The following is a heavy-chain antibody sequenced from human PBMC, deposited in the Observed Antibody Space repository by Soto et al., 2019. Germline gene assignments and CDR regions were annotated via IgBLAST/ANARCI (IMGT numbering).Heavy chain of an antibody. V-gene: IGHV3-23*01. Sequence: EVQLLESGGGLVQPGGSLRLSCATSGFSFSNYGMNWVRQAPGKGLEWVSGITKTGRSTFIADSVRGRFTISRDHLKNIMYLQMNSLRVDDTALYYCTKDAEAYYFAFDTWGQGTMVTVTS. CDR1: GFSFSNYG. J-gene: IGHJ3*02. D-gene: IGHD1-26*01. CDR2: ITKTGRST. CDR3: TKDAEAYYFAFDT.